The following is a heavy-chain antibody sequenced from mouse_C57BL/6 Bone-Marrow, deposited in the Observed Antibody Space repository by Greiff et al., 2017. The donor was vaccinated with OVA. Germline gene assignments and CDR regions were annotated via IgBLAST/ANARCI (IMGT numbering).Heavy chain of an antibody. D-gene: IGHD1-1*01. V-gene: IGHV15-2*01. CDR1: DSEVFPIAY. Sequence: VQLQESGSELRSPGSSVKLSCKDFDSEVFPIAYMSWVRQKPGHGFEWIGGILPSIGRTLYGEKFEDKATLDADTLSNTAYLELNSLTSEDSAIYYCARGSYGSSPYYAMDYWGQGTSVTVSS. J-gene: IGHJ4*01. CDR3: ARGSYGSSPYYAMDY. CDR2: ILPSIGRT.